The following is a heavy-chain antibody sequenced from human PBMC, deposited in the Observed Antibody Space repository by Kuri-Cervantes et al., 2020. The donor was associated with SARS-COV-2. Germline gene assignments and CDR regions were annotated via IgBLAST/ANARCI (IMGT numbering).Heavy chain of an antibody. V-gene: IGHV1-2*02. CDR1: GYTFTGYY. J-gene: IGHJ4*02. CDR3: ARDLRWAAAGKATSVDY. D-gene: IGHD6-13*01. CDR2: INPNSGGT. Sequence: ASVQVSCKASGYTFTGYYMHWVRQAPGQGLEWMGWINPNSGGTNYAQKFQGRVTMTRDTSISTAYMELSRLRSDDTAVYYCARDLRWAAAGKATSVDYWGQGTLVTVSS.